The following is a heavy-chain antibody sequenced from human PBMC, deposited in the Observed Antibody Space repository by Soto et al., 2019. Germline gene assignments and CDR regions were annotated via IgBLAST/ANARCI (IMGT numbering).Heavy chain of an antibody. CDR1: GYTFTSYY. V-gene: IGHV1-46*01. D-gene: IGHD5-12*01. CDR3: ALSGYVNYNWFDP. CDR2: INPSGGST. Sequence: QVQLVQSGAEVKKPGASVKVSCKASGYTFTSYYMHWVRQAPGQGLEWMGIINPSGGSTSYAQKFQGRVNMTRDTSTSTVYMELSSLRSEDTAVYYCALSGYVNYNWFDPWGQGTLVTVSS. J-gene: IGHJ5*02.